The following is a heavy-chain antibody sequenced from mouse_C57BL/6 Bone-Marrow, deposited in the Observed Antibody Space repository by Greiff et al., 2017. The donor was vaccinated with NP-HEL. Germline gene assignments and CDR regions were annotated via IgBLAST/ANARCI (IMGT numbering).Heavy chain of an antibody. D-gene: IGHD1-1*01. J-gene: IGHJ2*01. CDR2: IYPGSGST. V-gene: IGHV1-55*01. CDR1: GYTFTSYW. CDR3: ARWGYYGGYFDY. Sequence: QVQLQQPGAELVKPGASVKMSCKASGYTFTSYWITWVKQRPGQGLEWIGDIYPGSGSTNYNEKFKSKATLTVDTSSSTAYMQLSSLTSEDSAVYYCARWGYYGGYFDYWGQGTTLTVSS.